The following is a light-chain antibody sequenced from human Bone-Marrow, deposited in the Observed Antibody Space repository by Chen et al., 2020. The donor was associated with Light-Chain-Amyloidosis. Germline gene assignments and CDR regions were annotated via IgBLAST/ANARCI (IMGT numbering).Light chain of an antibody. CDR2: EVN. CDR3: SSYAGNYNV. V-gene: IGLV2-8*01. J-gene: IGLJ1*01. Sequence: QSALTQPPSASGSPGQSVTISCTGTSSDVGAYNSVSWYQQHPGKAPKLMIYEVNKRPSGVPDRFSGSKSGNTASLTVSGLQTEDEADYYCSSYAGNYNVFGTGTKVTVL. CDR1: SSDVGAYNS.